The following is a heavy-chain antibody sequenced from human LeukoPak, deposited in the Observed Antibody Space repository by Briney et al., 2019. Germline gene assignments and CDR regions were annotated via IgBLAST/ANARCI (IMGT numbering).Heavy chain of an antibody. J-gene: IGHJ5*01. Sequence: PSETLSLTCAVYGGSFSGYYWSWIRHPPGKGLEWIGEINHSGSTNYNPSLKSRVTISVDTSKNQFSLKLSSVTAADTAVYYCARRPPTYYYGSGSYYNRGYWFDSWGQGTLVTVSS. CDR3: ARRPPTYYYGSGSYYNRGYWFDS. D-gene: IGHD3-10*01. CDR2: INHSGST. CDR1: GGSFSGYY. V-gene: IGHV4-34*01.